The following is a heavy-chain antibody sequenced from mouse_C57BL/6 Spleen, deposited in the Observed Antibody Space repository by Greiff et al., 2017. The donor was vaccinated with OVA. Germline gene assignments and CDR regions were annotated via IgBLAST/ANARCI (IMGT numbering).Heavy chain of an antibody. V-gene: IGHV7-3*01. Sequence: EVQLVESGGGLVQPGGSLSLSCAASGFTFTDYYMSWVRQPPGKALEWLGFISNKANGYTTEYSVSVKGRFTISRDNSQSILYLQMNALRAEDSATYYCASSTGAMDYWGQGTSVTVSS. CDR1: GFTFTDYY. J-gene: IGHJ4*01. CDR2: ISNKANGYTT. CDR3: ASSTGAMDY.